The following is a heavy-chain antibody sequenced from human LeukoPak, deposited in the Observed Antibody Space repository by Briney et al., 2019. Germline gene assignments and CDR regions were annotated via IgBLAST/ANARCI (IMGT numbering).Heavy chain of an antibody. CDR1: GGSISSYY. CDR2: IYYSGST. V-gene: IGHV4-59*01. CDR3: ARETSSGYYWDDAFDI. J-gene: IGHJ3*02. Sequence: PSETLSLTCTVSGGSISSYYWSWIRQPPGKGLEWIGYIYYSGSTNYNPSLKSRVTISVDTSKNQFSLKLSSVTAADTAVYYCARETSSGYYWDDAFDIWGQGTMVTVSS. D-gene: IGHD3-22*01.